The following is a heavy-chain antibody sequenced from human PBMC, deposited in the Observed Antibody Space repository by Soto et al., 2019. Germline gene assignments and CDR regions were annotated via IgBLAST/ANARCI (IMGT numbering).Heavy chain of an antibody. D-gene: IGHD2-21*02. Sequence: PSETLSLTCAVYGGSFSGYYWSWIRQPPGKGLEWIGEINHSGSTNYNPSLKSRVTISVDTSKNQFSLKLSSVTAADTAVYYRARGAHIVVVTAIRNWFDPCGQGTLVTV. CDR3: ARGAHIVVVTAIRNWFDP. CDR2: INHSGST. V-gene: IGHV4-34*01. J-gene: IGHJ5*02. CDR1: GGSFSGYY.